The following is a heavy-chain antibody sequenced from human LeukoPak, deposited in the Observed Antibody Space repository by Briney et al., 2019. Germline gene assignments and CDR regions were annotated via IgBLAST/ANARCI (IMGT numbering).Heavy chain of an antibody. Sequence: GGSLRLSCAASGFTFSSYGMHWVRQAPGKGLGWVAVISYDGSNKYYADSVKGRFTISRDSVKNSVFLQMNSLRGEDTAVYFCAREPASGGNFLDHWGQGIMVTVFS. CDR3: AREPASGGNFLDH. CDR2: ISYDGSNK. CDR1: GFTFSSYG. D-gene: IGHD1-7*01. J-gene: IGHJ4*02. V-gene: IGHV3-30*03.